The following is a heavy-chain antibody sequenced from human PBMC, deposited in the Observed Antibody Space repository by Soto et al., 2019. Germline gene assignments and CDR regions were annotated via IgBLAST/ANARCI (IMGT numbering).Heavy chain of an antibody. CDR1: GYTFTSYA. V-gene: IGHV1-3*01. CDR3: ARVFRGSSGWYLFDY. D-gene: IGHD6-19*01. Sequence: ALVKVSCKASGYTFTSYAMHWVRQAPGQRLEWMGWINAGNGNTKYSQKFQGRVTITRDTSASTAYMELSSLRSEDTAVYYCARVFRGSSGWYLFDYRGQGTLVTVSS. CDR2: INAGNGNT. J-gene: IGHJ4*02.